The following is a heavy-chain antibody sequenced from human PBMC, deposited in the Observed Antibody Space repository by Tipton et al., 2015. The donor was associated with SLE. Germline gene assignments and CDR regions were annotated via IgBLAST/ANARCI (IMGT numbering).Heavy chain of an antibody. D-gene: IGHD2-2*01. CDR1: GGSIGNFY. CDR2: IFYSGST. V-gene: IGHV4-59*01. CDR3: ARERYCSGASCYAPDY. J-gene: IGHJ4*02. Sequence: TLSLTCTVSGGSIGNFYWNWIRQPPGKGLEWIGYIFYSGSTNYNPSLKSRVTISVDTSKNQFSLKLKSVTAADSAVYYCARERYCSGASCYAPDYWGQGTLVTVSS.